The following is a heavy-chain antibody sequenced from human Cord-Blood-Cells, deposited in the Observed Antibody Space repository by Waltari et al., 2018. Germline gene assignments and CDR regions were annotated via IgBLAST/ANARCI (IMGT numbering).Heavy chain of an antibody. J-gene: IGHJ4*02. CDR2: ISGSGCST. D-gene: IGHD1-26*01. CDR3: ARVGATWYFDY. V-gene: IGHV3-23*01. CDR1: GCTFSSYA. Sequence: EVQLLESGGGLVQPGGSLRLSCAASGCTFSSYAMSWVRQAPGEGLGWVSSISGSGCSTYYAGSVKGRFTISRDNSKITLYLQMNSLRAEDTAVYYCARVGATWYFDYWGQGTLVTVSS.